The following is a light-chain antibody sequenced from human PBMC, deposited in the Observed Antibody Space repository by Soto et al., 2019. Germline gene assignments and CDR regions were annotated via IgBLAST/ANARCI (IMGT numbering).Light chain of an antibody. J-gene: IGKJ1*01. CDR1: QTISSW. V-gene: IGKV1-5*03. Sequence: DIPLTQSPSTLSASVGDRVTITCRASQTISSWLAWYQQKPGKAPNLLIYETSNLESGVPSRFSGSGSGKEFTLNISSLQPDDFATYYCQYYNDYCWTFGQGTKVEIK. CDR3: QYYNDYCWT. CDR2: ETS.